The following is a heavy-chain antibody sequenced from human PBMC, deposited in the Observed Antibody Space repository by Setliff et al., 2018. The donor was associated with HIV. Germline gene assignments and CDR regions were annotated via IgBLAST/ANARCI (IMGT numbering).Heavy chain of an antibody. J-gene: IGHJ4*02. CDR3: ADPLAGL. CDR2: IHHSGDT. Sequence: SETLSLTCAVSGGSIGGTHYWHWVRQPPGRGLEWIGDIHHSGDTDYNPSLKSRVTLSIDNFNNQFSLKLTSVTAADTAIYYCADPLAGLWGQGILVTVSS. D-gene: IGHD2-21*02. CDR1: GGSIGGTHY. V-gene: IGHV4-4*02.